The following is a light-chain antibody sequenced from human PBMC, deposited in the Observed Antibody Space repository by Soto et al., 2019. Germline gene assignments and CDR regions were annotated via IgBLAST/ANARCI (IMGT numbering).Light chain of an antibody. CDR2: GAS. Sequence: DFHMTQSQSSLYASVGDTVTITCRASQNIDMYLNWYQQKPGKAPRVLISGASNLQSGVPSRFSGSGSGTDFTLPISSLQSEDFASYFCQHTFNSPPWTFGQGTKVDIK. V-gene: IGKV1-39*01. J-gene: IGKJ1*01. CDR3: QHTFNSPPWT. CDR1: QNIDMY.